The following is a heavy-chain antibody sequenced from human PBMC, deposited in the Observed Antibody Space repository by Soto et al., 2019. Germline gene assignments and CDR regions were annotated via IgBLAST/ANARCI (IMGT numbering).Heavy chain of an antibody. CDR2: ISGYNGDT. CDR1: GYTFIGYG. CDR3: AGESGSAAPYYFYYAMDV. V-gene: IGHV1-18*04. D-gene: IGHD1-26*01. Sequence: VASVKVSCKASGYTFIGYGISWVRQAPGQGLEWMGWISGYNGDTRYAQNFQGRVTMTTDASTNTAYMDLRTLRSDDTAVYYCAGESGSAAPYYFYYAMDVWGQGTTVTVSS. J-gene: IGHJ6*02.